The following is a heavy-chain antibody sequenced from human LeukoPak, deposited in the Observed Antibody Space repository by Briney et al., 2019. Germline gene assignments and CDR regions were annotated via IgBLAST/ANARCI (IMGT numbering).Heavy chain of an antibody. J-gene: IGHJ4*02. CDR2: IWYDGSKE. D-gene: IGHD4-23*01. CDR1: GFTFGNYG. Sequence: GGSLRLSCAASGFTFGNYGMHWVRQAPGKGLEWVAVIWYDGSKEYHAESVKGRFTISRDNFKSTLYLQMNSLRAEDTAVYYCARNRYGANSPFDYWGQGTLVTVSS. CDR3: ARNRYGANSPFDY. V-gene: IGHV3-33*01.